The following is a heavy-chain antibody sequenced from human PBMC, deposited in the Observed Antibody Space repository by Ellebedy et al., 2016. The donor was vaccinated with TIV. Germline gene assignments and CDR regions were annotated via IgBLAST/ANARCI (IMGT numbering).Heavy chain of an antibody. J-gene: IGHJ5*02. Sequence: PGGSLRLSCAASEFSFRSYWMTWVRQAPGKGLEWVASIRQDGDEKYYVDSVKGRFTISRDNAKRSLFLQMNSLRAEDTAVYYCVRRGSYGDYAVQVNSWFDPWGRGTLVTVSS. CDR2: IRQDGDEK. V-gene: IGHV3-7*01. CDR1: EFSFRSYW. CDR3: VRRGSYGDYAVQVNSWFDP. D-gene: IGHD4-17*01.